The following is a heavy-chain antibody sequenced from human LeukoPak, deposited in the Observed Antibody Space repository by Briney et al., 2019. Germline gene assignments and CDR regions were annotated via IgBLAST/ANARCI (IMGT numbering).Heavy chain of an antibody. D-gene: IGHD6-19*01. CDR3: ARDGSGVTFDY. J-gene: IGHJ4*02. Sequence: GGSLRLSCTASGFTFSGYWMTWVRQAPGKGLEWVATIKEDGTEQDYVDSVKGRFTISRDNAKNSLYLQMNSLRAEDTAVYYCARDGSGVTFDYWGQGTLVTVSS. CDR1: GFTFSGYW. V-gene: IGHV3-7*01. CDR2: IKEDGTEQ.